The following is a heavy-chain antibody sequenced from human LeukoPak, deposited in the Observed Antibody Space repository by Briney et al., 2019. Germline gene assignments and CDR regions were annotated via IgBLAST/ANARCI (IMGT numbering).Heavy chain of an antibody. CDR1: GYTSSSYG. CDR2: ISAYNDNT. Sequence: ASVKVSCKSSGYTSSSYGISWIRQAPGQGLEWMGWISAYNDNTNYAQIFQGGVTMTTDTSTSTAYMELRSLRSDDTAVYYCARDVPGSIGTTARFDPWGQGTLVIVSS. J-gene: IGHJ5*02. V-gene: IGHV1-18*01. D-gene: IGHD1-1*01. CDR3: ARDVPGSIGTTARFDP.